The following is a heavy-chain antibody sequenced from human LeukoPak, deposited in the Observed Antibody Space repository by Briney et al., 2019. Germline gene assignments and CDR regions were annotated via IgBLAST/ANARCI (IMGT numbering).Heavy chain of an antibody. D-gene: IGHD2-21*01. CDR1: GGSISSGSYY. Sequence: SETLSLTCTVSGGSISSGSYYWSWIRQPAGKGLEWIGRIYTSGSTNYNPSLKSRATISVDTSKNQFSLKLSSVTAADTAVYYCARDYCGGDCYLDNWFDPWGQGTLVTVSS. CDR2: IYTSGST. J-gene: IGHJ5*02. V-gene: IGHV4-61*02. CDR3: ARDYCGGDCYLDNWFDP.